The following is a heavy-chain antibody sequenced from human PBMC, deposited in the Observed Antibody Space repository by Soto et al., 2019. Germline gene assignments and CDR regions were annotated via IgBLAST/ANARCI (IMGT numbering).Heavy chain of an antibody. J-gene: IGHJ5*01. Sequence: ASVKVSCRASGYTFTSYYMHWVRQAPGQGLEWMGIINPSDGSTSYAQKFQGRVTMTRDTSTSTAYMELRSLRSEDTAVYYCARGNRGLAVATGWFDSWGQGTLVIVSS. V-gene: IGHV1-46*01. CDR1: GYTFTSYY. CDR2: INPSDGST. CDR3: ARGNRGLAVATGWFDS. D-gene: IGHD6-19*01.